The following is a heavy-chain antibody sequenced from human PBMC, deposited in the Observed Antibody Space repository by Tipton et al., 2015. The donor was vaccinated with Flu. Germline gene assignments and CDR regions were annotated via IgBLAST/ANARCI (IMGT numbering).Heavy chain of an antibody. CDR2: IHRSGNT. CDR3: VRLTYYYGSGTSDY. V-gene: IGHV4-38-2*01. J-gene: IGHJ4*02. D-gene: IGHD3-10*01. Sequence: TLSLTCSVSGDSIGIDYYWGWIRQPPGKGLEWLGNIHRSGNTYYNSSLKSRVTISLDQSKNQFSLRLVSMTATDTAVYYCVRLTYYYGSGTSDYWGQGILVTVSS. CDR1: GDSIGIDYY.